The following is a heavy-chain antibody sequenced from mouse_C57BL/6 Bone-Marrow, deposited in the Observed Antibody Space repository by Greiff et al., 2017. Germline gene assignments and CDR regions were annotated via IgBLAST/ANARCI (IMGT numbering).Heavy chain of an antibody. CDR2: IYPRSGNT. CDR1: GYTFTSYG. V-gene: IGHV1-81*01. Sequence: VQLQQSGAELARPGASVKLSCKASGYTFTSYGISWVKQRTGQGLEWIGEIYPRSGNTSYNAKFKGKATLTADKSSSTAYMELRSLTSEAAAVYFCARGDYYAMDYWGQGTSVTVSS. J-gene: IGHJ4*01. CDR3: ARGDYYAMDY.